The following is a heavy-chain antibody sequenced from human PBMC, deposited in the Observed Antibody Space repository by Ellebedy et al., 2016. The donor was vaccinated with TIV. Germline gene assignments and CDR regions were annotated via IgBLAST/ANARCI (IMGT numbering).Heavy chain of an antibody. V-gene: IGHV3-74*01. CDR2: ISSDGSST. J-gene: IGHJ4*02. Sequence: PGGSLRLSCAASGFTFSRHWMHWIRQAPGKGLVWVSRISSDGSSTRYADSVKGRFTISRDNAKNSLYLQMNSLRADDTAVYYCAREKSGHKWNDGFDSWGQGTLVTVSS. CDR3: AREKSGHKWNDGFDS. CDR1: GFTFSRHW. D-gene: IGHD1-1*01.